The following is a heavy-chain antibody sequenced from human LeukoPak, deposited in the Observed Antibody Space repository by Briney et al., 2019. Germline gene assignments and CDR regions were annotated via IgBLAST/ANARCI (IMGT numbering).Heavy chain of an antibody. Sequence: ASVKVSCKASGYTFTDYYMHWVRQAPGQGLEWMGWISPNSGETSYAQKFQGRVTMTRDTSIGTVYMEVNSLRPDDTAVFYCARDGNFDYWGQGTLVTVSP. CDR3: ARDGNFDY. CDR1: GYTFTDYY. J-gene: IGHJ4*02. CDR2: ISPNSGET. V-gene: IGHV1-2*02. D-gene: IGHD1-1*01.